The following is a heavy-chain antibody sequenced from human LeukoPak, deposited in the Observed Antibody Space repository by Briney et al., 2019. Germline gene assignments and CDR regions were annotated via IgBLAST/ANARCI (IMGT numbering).Heavy chain of an antibody. Sequence: GGSLRLSCAASGFTFSTYAMSWVRQAPGKGLEWVGRIKSKTDGGTTDYAAHVKGRFTISRDDSKNTLYLQMNSLKTEDTAVYYCTTGITMVRGVIHLIDYWGQGTVVSVCS. CDR1: GFTFSTYA. CDR3: TTGITMVRGVIHLIDY. D-gene: IGHD3-10*01. V-gene: IGHV3-15*01. J-gene: IGHJ4*02. CDR2: IKSKTDGGTT.